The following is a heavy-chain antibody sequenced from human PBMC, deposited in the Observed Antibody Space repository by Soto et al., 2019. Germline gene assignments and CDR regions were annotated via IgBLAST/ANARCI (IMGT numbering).Heavy chain of an antibody. CDR3: AKGPSLWFGELTNFDY. D-gene: IGHD3-10*01. Sequence: PGGSLRLSCAASGFTFSSYAMSWVRQAPGKGLEWVSAISGSGGSTYYADSVKGRFTISRDNSKNTLYLQMNSLRAEDTAVYYCAKGPSLWFGELTNFDYWGQGTLVTVSS. V-gene: IGHV3-23*01. CDR2: ISGSGGST. CDR1: GFTFSSYA. J-gene: IGHJ4*02.